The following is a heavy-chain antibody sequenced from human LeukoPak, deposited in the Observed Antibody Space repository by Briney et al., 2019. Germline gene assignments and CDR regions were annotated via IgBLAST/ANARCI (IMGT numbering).Heavy chain of an antibody. D-gene: IGHD3-9*01. CDR2: IIPIFGTA. CDR1: GATFSIYA. Sequence: SVTVSFTASGATFSIYAISWVRQAPGQGLEWMGGIIPIFGTANYAQKFQGRVTITTDESTSTAYMELSSLRSEDTAVYYCARGRDLTAGGFDYWGQGTLVTVSS. CDR3: ARGRDLTAGGFDY. J-gene: IGHJ4*02. V-gene: IGHV1-69*05.